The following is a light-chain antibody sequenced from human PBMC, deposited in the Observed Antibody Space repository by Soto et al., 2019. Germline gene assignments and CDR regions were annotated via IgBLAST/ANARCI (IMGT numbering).Light chain of an antibody. J-gene: IGKJ1*01. Sequence: EIVMTQSPATLSVSPGERATLSCRASQSISSDVAWYQQKPGQAHRLLIYGASTTATGIPARFSGSGSGTDFTLTISSLQPEDFATYYCLQDYDYPRTFGQGTKVDNK. CDR3: LQDYDYPRT. CDR2: GAS. CDR1: QSISSD. V-gene: IGKV3-15*01.